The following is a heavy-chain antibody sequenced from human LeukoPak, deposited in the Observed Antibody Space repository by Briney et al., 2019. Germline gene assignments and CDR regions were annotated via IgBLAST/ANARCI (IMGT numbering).Heavy chain of an antibody. J-gene: IGHJ4*02. Sequence: SETLSLTCTVSGGSISGYYWSWIRQPPGKGLEWIGYIYYSGSTNYNPSLKSRVTISVDTSKNQFSLKLSSVTAADTAVYYCARIGHEDYYFDYWGQGTLVTVSS. V-gene: IGHV4-59*01. CDR1: GGSISGYY. CDR2: IYYSGST. CDR3: ARIGHEDYYFDY.